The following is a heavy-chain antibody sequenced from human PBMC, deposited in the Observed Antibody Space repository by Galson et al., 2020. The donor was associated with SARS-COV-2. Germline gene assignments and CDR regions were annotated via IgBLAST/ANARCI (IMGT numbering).Heavy chain of an antibody. CDR1: GGSISSYY. V-gene: IGHV4-4*07. Sequence: ETSENLSLTCTVSGGSISSYYWSWIRQPAGKGLEWIGRIYTSGSTQYNPSLKSRVTMSVDTSKNQFSLKLRSVTAADTAVYYCAGDSYGDHPNYYYYGMDVWGQGTTVTVSS. D-gene: IGHD4-17*01. CDR2: IYTSGST. J-gene: IGHJ6*02. CDR3: AGDSYGDHPNYYYYGMDV.